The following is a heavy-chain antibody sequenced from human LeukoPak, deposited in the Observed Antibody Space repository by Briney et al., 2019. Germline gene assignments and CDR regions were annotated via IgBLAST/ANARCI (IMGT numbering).Heavy chain of an antibody. J-gene: IGHJ4*02. D-gene: IGHD6-19*01. Sequence: PGGSLRLSCAASGFTFDDYAMHWVRQAPGKGLEWVSGISWNSGSIGYADSVKGRFTISRDNAKNSLYLQMNSLRAEDTAVYYCARVYSSGWYFDYWGQGTLVTVSS. CDR1: GFTFDDYA. V-gene: IGHV3-9*01. CDR2: ISWNSGSI. CDR3: ARVYSSGWYFDY.